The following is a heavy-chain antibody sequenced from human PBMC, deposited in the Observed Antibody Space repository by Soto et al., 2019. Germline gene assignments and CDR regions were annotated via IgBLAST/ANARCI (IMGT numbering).Heavy chain of an antibody. Sequence: PGGSLRLSCAASGFTFSSYSMNWVRQAPGKGLEWVSSISSSSSYIYYADSVKGRFTISRDNAKNSLYLQMNSLRAEDTAVYYCARDGKSGRTFDPWGQGTLVTVSS. CDR3: ARDGKSGRTFDP. CDR1: GFTFSSYS. CDR2: ISSSSSYI. V-gene: IGHV3-21*01. J-gene: IGHJ5*02. D-gene: IGHD3-3*01.